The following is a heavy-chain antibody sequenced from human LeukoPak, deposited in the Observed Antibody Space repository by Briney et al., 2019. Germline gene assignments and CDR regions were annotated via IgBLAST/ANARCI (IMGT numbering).Heavy chain of an antibody. CDR3: ARGAGPYYYHYMDV. J-gene: IGHJ6*03. D-gene: IGHD6-13*01. CDR2: ISSSSSYI. CDR1: GFTFSSYS. V-gene: IGHV3-21*06. Sequence: GGSLRLSCAASGFTFSSYSLNWVRQAPGKGLEWVSSISSSSSYIYYADSVKGRLTISRDNADNSLYLQMNSLRAEDTAVYSCARGAGPYYYHYMDVWGKGTTVTVSS.